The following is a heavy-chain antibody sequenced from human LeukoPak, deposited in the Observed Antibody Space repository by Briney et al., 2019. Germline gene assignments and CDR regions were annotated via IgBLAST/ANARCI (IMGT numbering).Heavy chain of an antibody. CDR1: GFTFSSHW. Sequence: GGSLRLSCAASGFTFSSHWMSWVRQAPGKGLEWVANIKKDGSEKYYVDAVKGRFTISRDNAKTSLYLQMNSLRAEDTAVYYCARVLRGYCSGGSCYVFDYWGQGTLVTVSS. CDR3: ARVLRGYCSGGSCYVFDY. CDR2: IKKDGSEK. J-gene: IGHJ4*02. V-gene: IGHV3-7*01. D-gene: IGHD2-15*01.